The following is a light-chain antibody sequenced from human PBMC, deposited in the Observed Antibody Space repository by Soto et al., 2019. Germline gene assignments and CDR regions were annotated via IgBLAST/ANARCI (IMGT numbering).Light chain of an antibody. J-gene: IGKJ1*01. Sequence: DIQRTQSPSTLSGSVGDIGSISCRASQTISSWLAWYQQKPGKAPKLLIYQTSTLQGGVPSRFSGSGSGTEFTLTISSLQPDDSATYYCQQYSRYRTFGQGTKVDIK. V-gene: IGKV1-5*03. CDR1: QTISSW. CDR2: QTS. CDR3: QQYSRYRT.